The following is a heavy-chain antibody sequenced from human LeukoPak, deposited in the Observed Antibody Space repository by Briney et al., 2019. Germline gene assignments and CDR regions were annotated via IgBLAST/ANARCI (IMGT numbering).Heavy chain of an antibody. V-gene: IGHV4-61*02. D-gene: IGHD3-10*01. Sequence: KPSETLSLTCTVSGGSISSGSYYWSWIRQPAGKGLEWIGRIYTSGSTNYNPSLKSRVTISVDTSKNQFSLKLSSVTAADTTAYYCASSGYWGQGTLVTVSS. CDR1: GGSISSGSYY. CDR3: ASSGY. J-gene: IGHJ4*02. CDR2: IYTSGST.